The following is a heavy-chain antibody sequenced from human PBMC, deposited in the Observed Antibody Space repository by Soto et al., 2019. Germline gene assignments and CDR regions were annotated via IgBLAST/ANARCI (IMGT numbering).Heavy chain of an antibody. V-gene: IGHV4-39*01. CDR3: VSRLGYGYAMDV. J-gene: IGHJ6*02. CDR2: IYYSGST. Sequence: SETLSLTCTVSGASIASGSHYWGWLRQPPGKGLEWIGSIYYSGSTFYNPSLKTRVTISADTSKNQFSLKLTSVIASDTAVYYCVSRLGYGYAMDVWGQGSTVTVSS. D-gene: IGHD5-12*01. CDR1: GASIASGSHY.